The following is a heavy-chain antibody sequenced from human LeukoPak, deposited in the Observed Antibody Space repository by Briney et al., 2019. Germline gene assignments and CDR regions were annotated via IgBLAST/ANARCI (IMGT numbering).Heavy chain of an antibody. Sequence: GGSLGLSCAASGFTFSSYDMHWVRQATGKGLEWVSAIGTAGDTYYPGSVKGRFTISRENAKNSLYLQMNSLRAGDTAVYYCARDLRGYSGYDPHYYYYYGMDVWGQGTTVTVSS. D-gene: IGHD5-12*01. CDR1: GFTFSSYD. J-gene: IGHJ6*02. V-gene: IGHV3-13*04. CDR2: IGTAGDT. CDR3: ARDLRGYSGYDPHYYYYYGMDV.